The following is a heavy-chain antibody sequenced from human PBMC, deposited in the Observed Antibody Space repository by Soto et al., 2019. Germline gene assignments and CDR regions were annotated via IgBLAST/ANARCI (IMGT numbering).Heavy chain of an antibody. Sequence: QVQLQESGPGLVKPSETLSLTCTVSGGSINRYYWSWIRQPPGKGLEWIGYIYYSGSTNYNPSLKSRVSISVDTSKNQFSLKLSSVTAADTAVCYCARVYYDILTGFYSDYWGQGNMVTVSS. CDR3: ARVYYDILTGFYSDY. J-gene: IGHJ4*02. CDR2: IYYSGST. CDR1: GGSINRYY. V-gene: IGHV4-59*01. D-gene: IGHD3-9*01.